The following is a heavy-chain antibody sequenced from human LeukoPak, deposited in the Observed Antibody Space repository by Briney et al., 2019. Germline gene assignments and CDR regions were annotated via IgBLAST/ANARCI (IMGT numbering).Heavy chain of an antibody. Sequence: GGSLRLSCAASGFTFSSYEMNWVRQAPGKGLEWVSYISSSGSTIYYADSVKGRFTISRDNAKNSLYLQMNSLRAEDTAVYYRAREIGDSSSWYGVYFDYWGQGTLVTVSS. CDR2: ISSSGSTI. J-gene: IGHJ4*02. V-gene: IGHV3-48*03. D-gene: IGHD6-13*01. CDR3: AREIGDSSSWYGVYFDY. CDR1: GFTFSSYE.